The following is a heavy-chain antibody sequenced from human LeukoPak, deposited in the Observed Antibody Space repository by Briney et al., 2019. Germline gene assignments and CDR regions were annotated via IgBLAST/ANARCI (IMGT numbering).Heavy chain of an antibody. J-gene: IGHJ4*02. CDR1: GDSVSSYSAA. CDR3: ARGDLAGATTGFDF. Sequence: SQTLSLTCAVSGDSVSSYSAAWNWIRQSPSRGLEWLGRTYYRSKWYTDYAVSAKSRITINPDTSKNQFSLQLNSVTPEDTAVYYCARGDLAGATTGFDFWGQGTLVTVSS. CDR2: TYYRSKWYT. D-gene: IGHD1-26*01. V-gene: IGHV6-1*01.